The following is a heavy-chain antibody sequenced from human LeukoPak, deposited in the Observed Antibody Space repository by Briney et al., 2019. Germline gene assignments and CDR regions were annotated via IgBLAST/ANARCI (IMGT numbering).Heavy chain of an antibody. D-gene: IGHD1-26*01. Sequence: GGSLRLSCAASGFTFSDHYMDWVRQAPGKGLEWVGRTRNKANSYTTEYAASVKGRFTISRDDSKNSLYLQMNSLKTEDTAVYYCARERSGSYYYFDYWGRGTLVTASS. V-gene: IGHV3-72*01. CDR3: ARERSGSYYYFDY. J-gene: IGHJ4*01. CDR1: GFTFSDHY. CDR2: TRNKANSYTT.